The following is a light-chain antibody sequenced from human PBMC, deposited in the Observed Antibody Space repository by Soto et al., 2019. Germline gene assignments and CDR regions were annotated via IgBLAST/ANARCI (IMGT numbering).Light chain of an antibody. V-gene: IGLV2-14*01. CDR2: DVS. CDR3: SSYTTSSTHVV. Sequence: QSALTQPASVSGSPGQSITISCTGTSSDVGSYNYVSWYQQYPGKAPKLMIYDVSNRPSGVSYRFSGSKSGNTASLTISGLQAEDEADYSCSSYTTSSTHVVFGGGTKLT. CDR1: SSDVGSYNY. J-gene: IGLJ2*01.